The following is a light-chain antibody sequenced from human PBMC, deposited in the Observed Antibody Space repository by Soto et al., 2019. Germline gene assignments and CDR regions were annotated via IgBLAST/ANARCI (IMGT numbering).Light chain of an antibody. J-gene: IGKJ5*01. CDR1: QSVSSY. CDR3: QQRSNWPIT. V-gene: IGKV3-11*01. Sequence: EIVLTQSPATLSLSPGERATLSCRASQSVSSYLAWYQQKPGQAPRLLIYDASNRATGIPARFSGRGSGTDFTLTISSLEPEDFAVYYCQQRSNWPITFGQGTRLETK. CDR2: DAS.